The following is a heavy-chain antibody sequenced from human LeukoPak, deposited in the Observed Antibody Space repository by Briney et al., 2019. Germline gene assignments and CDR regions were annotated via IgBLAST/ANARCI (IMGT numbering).Heavy chain of an antibody. V-gene: IGHV3-9*01. CDR2: IGWNSART. CDR3: ASETGGDGYNKN. J-gene: IGHJ4*02. CDR1: ESTFDHS. Sequence: PWGSLSLSCTASESTFDHSIRWFRQTPGKGLVGVSGIGWNSARTGYADSVRGRFTISRDNAKNSLYLQMNSLRAEDTAVYYCASETGGDGYNKNWGQGTLVTVSS. D-gene: IGHD5-24*01.